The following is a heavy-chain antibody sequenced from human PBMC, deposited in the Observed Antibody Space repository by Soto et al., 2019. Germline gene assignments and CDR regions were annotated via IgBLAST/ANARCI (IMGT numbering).Heavy chain of an antibody. CDR1: GFTFSSYG. V-gene: IGHV3-30*18. Sequence: PGGSLILSCATSGFTFSSYGRHWVRQAPGKGLEWVAVISYDGSNKYYADSVKGRFTISRDNSKNTLYLQMNSLRAEDTAVYYCAKDGIGSDGEYYFDYWGQGTLVTVSS. J-gene: IGHJ4*02. CDR2: ISYDGSNK. CDR3: AKDGIGSDGEYYFDY. D-gene: IGHD2-15*01.